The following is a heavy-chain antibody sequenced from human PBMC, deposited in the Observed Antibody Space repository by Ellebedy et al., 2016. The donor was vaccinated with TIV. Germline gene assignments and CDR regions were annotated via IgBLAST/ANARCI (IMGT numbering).Heavy chain of an antibody. CDR3: ARAKNYYMDV. Sequence: GESLKISCAASGFPFSSYSMNWVRQAPGKGLEWLSYITSSSISLYYADSVKGRFTLSRDNAKNSLSLQMDSLRAEDTAVYYCARAKNYYMDVWGKGTTVTVSS. J-gene: IGHJ6*03. CDR2: ITSSSISL. V-gene: IGHV3-48*04. CDR1: GFPFSSYS.